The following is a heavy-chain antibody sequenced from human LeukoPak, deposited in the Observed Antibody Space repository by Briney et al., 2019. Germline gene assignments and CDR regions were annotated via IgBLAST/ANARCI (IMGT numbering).Heavy chain of an antibody. Sequence: PSETLSLTCTVSGYSISSGYYWGWIRQPPGKGLEWIGSIYHSGRTYYNPSLKSRVTISVDTSKNQFSLNLHSMTAADTAVYYCVKSGTLLREGFNYWGQGTLVTVSS. J-gene: IGHJ4*02. CDR1: GYSISSGYY. CDR3: VKSGTLLREGFNY. D-gene: IGHD1-1*01. CDR2: IYHSGRT. V-gene: IGHV4-38-2*02.